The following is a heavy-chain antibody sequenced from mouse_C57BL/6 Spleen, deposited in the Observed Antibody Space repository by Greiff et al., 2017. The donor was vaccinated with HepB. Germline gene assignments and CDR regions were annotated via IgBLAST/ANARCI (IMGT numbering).Heavy chain of an antibody. V-gene: IGHV1-72*01. CDR2: IDPNSGGT. D-gene: IGHD1-1*01. Sequence: QVHVKQPGAELVKPGASVKLSCKASGYTFTSYWMHWVKQRPGRGLEWIGRIDPNSGGTKYNEKFKSKATLTVDKPSSTAYMQLSSLTSEDSAVYYCARSYGSSYEKYFDVWGTGTTVTVSS. CDR3: ARSYGSSYEKYFDV. CDR1: GYTFTSYW. J-gene: IGHJ1*03.